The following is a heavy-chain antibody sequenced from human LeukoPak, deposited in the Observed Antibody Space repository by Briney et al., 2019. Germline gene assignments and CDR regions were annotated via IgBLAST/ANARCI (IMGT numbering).Heavy chain of an antibody. J-gene: IGHJ4*02. CDR2: ISSSSSTI. Sequence: PGGSLRLSCAASGVTFSSYSMNWVRQAPGKGLEWVSYISSSSSTIYYADSVKGRFTISRDNAKNSLYLQMNSLRAEDTAVYYCARSEGSLVYWGQGTLVTVSS. CDR3: ARSEGSLVY. V-gene: IGHV3-48*01. CDR1: GVTFSSYS. D-gene: IGHD3-10*01.